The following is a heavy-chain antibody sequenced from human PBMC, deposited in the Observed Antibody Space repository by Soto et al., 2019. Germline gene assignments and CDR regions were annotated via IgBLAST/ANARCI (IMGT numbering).Heavy chain of an antibody. J-gene: IGHJ6*02. CDR2: IYPGDSDT. Sequence: LGESLKISCKGSGYSFTSYWIGWVRQMPGKGLEWMGIIYPGDSDTRYSPSFQGQVTISADKSISTAYLQWSSLKASDTAMYYCARTRYCSGGSFYLGRNYYYYYGMDVWGQGTTVTVSS. CDR3: ARTRYCSGGSFYLGRNYYYYYGMDV. CDR1: GYSFTSYW. V-gene: IGHV5-51*01. D-gene: IGHD2-15*01.